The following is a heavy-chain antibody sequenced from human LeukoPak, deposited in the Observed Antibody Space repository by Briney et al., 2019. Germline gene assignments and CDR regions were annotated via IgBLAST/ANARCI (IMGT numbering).Heavy chain of an antibody. Sequence: RPGGSLRLSCAASGFTFDDYGMSWVRQAPGKGLEWVSGINWNGGSTGYADSVKGRFTISRDNAKNSLYLQMNSLRAEDTALYYCAREQGILTGYSYYYYYYMDVWGKGTTVTVSS. CDR1: GFTFDDYG. J-gene: IGHJ6*03. D-gene: IGHD3-9*01. V-gene: IGHV3-20*04. CDR2: INWNGGST. CDR3: AREQGILTGYSYYYYYYMDV.